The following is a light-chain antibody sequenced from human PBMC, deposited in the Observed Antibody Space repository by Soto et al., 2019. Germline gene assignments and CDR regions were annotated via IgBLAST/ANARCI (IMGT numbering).Light chain of an antibody. J-gene: IGKJ4*01. Sequence: DIQMTQSPSTLSASVGDRVTITCRASQSISHWLAWYQQTPGKPPKLLTSDASNLELGVPSKFSGTGFGTDFSFTIINLQPEDIATYYCQQYDNLPLTFGGGTKVDIK. V-gene: IGKV1-33*01. CDR3: QQYDNLPLT. CDR2: DAS. CDR1: QSISHW.